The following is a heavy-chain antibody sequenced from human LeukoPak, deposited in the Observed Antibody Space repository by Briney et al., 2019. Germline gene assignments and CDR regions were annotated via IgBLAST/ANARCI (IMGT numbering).Heavy chain of an antibody. CDR2: IYFSGNT. J-gene: IGHJ6*03. D-gene: IGHD3-10*01. CDR1: GGSIRSNSYY. Sequence: PSETLSLTCTVSGGSIRSNSYYWGWIRQPPGKGLEWIESIYFSGNTYYNPSLKSRVTISVDTSKNQFSLKLSSVTAADTAVYYCATGSSRYYYYMDVWGKGTTVTVSS. CDR3: ATGSSRYYYYMDV. V-gene: IGHV4-39*01.